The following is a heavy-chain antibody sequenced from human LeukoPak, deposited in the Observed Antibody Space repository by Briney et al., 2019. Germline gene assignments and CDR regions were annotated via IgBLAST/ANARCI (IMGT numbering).Heavy chain of an antibody. CDR2: IYYSGST. J-gene: IGHJ5*02. CDR3: ARDPRDKLTGTFDP. CDR1: GASISSGGYY. Sequence: SETLSLTCTVSGASISSGGYYWGWIRQPPGKGLEWIGYIYYSGSTYYDPSLKSRVTISVDTSKNQFSLKLSSVTAADTAVYYCARDPRDKLTGTFDPWGQGTLVTVSS. V-gene: IGHV4-31*03. D-gene: IGHD1-20*01.